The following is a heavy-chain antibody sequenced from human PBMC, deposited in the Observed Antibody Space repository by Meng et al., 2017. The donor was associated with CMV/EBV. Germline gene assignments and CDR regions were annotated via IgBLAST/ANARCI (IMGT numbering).Heavy chain of an antibody. D-gene: IGHD5-18*01. CDR2: IYSGGST. Sequence: TVRRNYMSWVRQAPGKGLEWVSFIYSGGSTYYADSVKGRFTISRDNSKNTLYLQMNSLRAEDTAVYYCARDSGWGYSYGSNWYFDLWGRGTLVTVSS. CDR1: TVRRNY. J-gene: IGHJ2*01. CDR3: ARDSGWGYSYGSNWYFDL. V-gene: IGHV3-53*05.